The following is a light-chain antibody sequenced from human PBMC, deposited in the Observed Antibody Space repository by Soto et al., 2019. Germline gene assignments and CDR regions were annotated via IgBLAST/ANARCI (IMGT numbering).Light chain of an antibody. CDR2: EVS. CDR1: SSDVGGYNY. V-gene: IGLV2-14*01. Sequence: QSALTQPASVSGSPGQSITISCTGTSSDVGGYNYVSWYQQHPGKAPKLMIYEVSNRPSGVSNRFSGSKSGITASLTISGLQAEDEAYYYCSSYTSTSTLVFGGGTKVTVL. CDR3: SSYTSTSTLV. J-gene: IGLJ2*01.